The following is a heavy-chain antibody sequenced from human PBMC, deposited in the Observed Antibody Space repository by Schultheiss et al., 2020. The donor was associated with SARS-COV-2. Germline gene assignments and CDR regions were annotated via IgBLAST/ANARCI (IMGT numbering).Heavy chain of an antibody. CDR2: ISSSGSTI. V-gene: IGHV3-11*01. D-gene: IGHD3-22*01. CDR3: ARSGRYYYDSSGCFDY. Sequence: GGSLRLSCAASGFTFSDYYMSWIRQAPGKGLEWVSYISSSGSTIYYADSVKGRFTISRDNAKNSLYLQMNSLRAEDTAVYYCARSGRYYYDSSGCFDYWGQGTLVTVSS. J-gene: IGHJ4*02. CDR1: GFTFSDYY.